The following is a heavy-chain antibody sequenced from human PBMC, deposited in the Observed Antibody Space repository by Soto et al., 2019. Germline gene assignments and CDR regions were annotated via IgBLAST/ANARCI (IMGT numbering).Heavy chain of an antibody. J-gene: IGHJ6*02. CDR2: ISSSGSTI. CDR1: GFTFSSYE. CDR3: ASDEVLLRFGELSQARTTTRHYYYYYGMDV. Sequence: GGSLRLSSAASGFTFSSYEMSWVRQAPGKGLEWVSYISSSGSTIYYADSVKGRFTISRDNAKNSLYLQMNSLRPEDTAVYYCASDEVLLRFGELSQARTTTRHYYYYYGMDVWCQGTTVTVSS. D-gene: IGHD3-10*01. V-gene: IGHV3-48*03.